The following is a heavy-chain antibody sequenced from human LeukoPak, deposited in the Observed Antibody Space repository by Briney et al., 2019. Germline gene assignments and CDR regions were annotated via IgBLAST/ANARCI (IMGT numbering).Heavy chain of an antibody. CDR3: AKAPVTSCRGAYCYPFDS. D-gene: IGHD2-21*01. V-gene: IGHV3-23*01. Sequence: GGSLRLSCAASGFTFSSYSMNWVRQAPGKGLEWVAATSSSDAGTYHADSVRGRFTISRDNSKNTLYLQMNSLRAEDAAVYFCAKAPVTSCRGAYCYPFDSWGQGTLVTVSS. CDR1: GFTFSSYS. CDR2: TSSSDAGT. J-gene: IGHJ4*02.